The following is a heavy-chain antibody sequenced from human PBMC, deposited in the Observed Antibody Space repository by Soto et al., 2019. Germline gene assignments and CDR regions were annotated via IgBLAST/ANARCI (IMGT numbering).Heavy chain of an antibody. J-gene: IGHJ4*02. CDR2: INHSGST. CDR3: ARYSSTYYDFWSGYRPSYYFDY. CDR1: GGSFSGYY. D-gene: IGHD3-3*01. V-gene: IGHV4-34*01. Sequence: PSETLSLTCAVYGGSFSGYYWSWIRQPPGKVLEWIGEINHSGSTNYNPSLKSRVTISVDTSKNQFSLKLSSVTAADTAVYYCARYSSTYYDFWSGYRPSYYFDYWGQGTLVTVS.